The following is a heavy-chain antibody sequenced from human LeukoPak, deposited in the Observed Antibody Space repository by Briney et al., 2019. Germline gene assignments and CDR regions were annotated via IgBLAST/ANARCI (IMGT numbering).Heavy chain of an antibody. J-gene: IGHJ6*04. V-gene: IGHV1-24*01. D-gene: IGHD3-10*01. Sequence: ASVKVSCKVSGYTLTELSMHWVRQAPGKGLEWMGGFDPEDGETIYAQKFQGRVTMTEDASTDTAHMELSSLRSEDTAVYYCATGITMVRGVTYYYYGMDVWGKGTTVTVSS. CDR1: GYTLTELS. CDR3: ATGITMVRGVTYYYYGMDV. CDR2: FDPEDGET.